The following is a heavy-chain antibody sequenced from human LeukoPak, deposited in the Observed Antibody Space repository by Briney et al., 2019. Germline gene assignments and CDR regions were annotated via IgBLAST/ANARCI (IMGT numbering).Heavy chain of an antibody. CDR1: GFTFSSYW. Sequence: PGGSLRLSCAASGFTFSSYWMHWVRQAPGKGLVWVSRINTDGSSTSYADSVKGRFTTSRDNAKNSVHLQMNSLRVEDTAVYYCARGLPGGLDPWGQGTLVTVSS. CDR3: ARGLPGGLDP. D-gene: IGHD4-23*01. V-gene: IGHV3-74*01. J-gene: IGHJ5*02. CDR2: INTDGSST.